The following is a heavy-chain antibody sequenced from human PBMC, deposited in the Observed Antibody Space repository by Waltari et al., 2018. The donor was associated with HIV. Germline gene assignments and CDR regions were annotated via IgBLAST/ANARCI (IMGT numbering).Heavy chain of an antibody. J-gene: IGHJ4*02. CDR1: GYSFIDFD. CDR3: TKGRRGALFGDE. V-gene: IGHV1-8*02. D-gene: IGHD3-3*01. Sequence: ASGYSFIDFDINWVRRPPGRGLEWVGWMNPDNGDAGYGHKFKGRFSLTRDTSTDTAYMDVTNLKSEDTAIYYCTKGRRGALFGDEWGQGTLVTVSS. CDR2: MNPDNGDA.